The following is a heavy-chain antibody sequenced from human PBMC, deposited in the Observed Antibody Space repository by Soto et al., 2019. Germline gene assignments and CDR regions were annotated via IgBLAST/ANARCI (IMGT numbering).Heavy chain of an antibody. D-gene: IGHD2-8*01. CDR2: ISYDGSNK. J-gene: IGHJ6*02. CDR1: GFTFSSYA. V-gene: IGHV3-30-3*01. CDR3: ARDRVRGCTNGVCYRDYYYYGMDV. Sequence: GGSLRLSCAASGFTFSSYAMHWVRQAPGKGLEWVAVISYDGSNKYYADSVKGRFTISRDNSKNTLYLQMNSLRAEDTAVYYCARDRVRGCTNGVCYRDYYYYGMDVWGQGTTVTVSS.